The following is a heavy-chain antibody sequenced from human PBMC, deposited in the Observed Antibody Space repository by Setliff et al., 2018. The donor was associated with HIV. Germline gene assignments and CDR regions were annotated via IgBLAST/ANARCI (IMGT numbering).Heavy chain of an antibody. V-gene: IGHV3-23*01. D-gene: IGHD6-13*01. CDR1: GFTFNTYA. J-gene: IGHJ4*02. Sequence: GSLRLSCAASGFTFNTYAMSWVRQAPGKGLDVVSVISGSGGSTYYADSVKGRFTLSRDNSKNTVYLQMNSLRPEDTAVYYCARPRLYSNALEYWGQGTLVTVSS. CDR2: ISGSGGST. CDR3: ARPRLYSNALEY.